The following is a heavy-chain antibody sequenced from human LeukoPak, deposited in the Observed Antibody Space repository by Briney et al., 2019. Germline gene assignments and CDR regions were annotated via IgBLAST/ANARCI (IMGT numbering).Heavy chain of an antibody. CDR1: GYRFTNYW. CDR3: ARWAYDYQSGGYVWYFDY. D-gene: IGHD3-22*01. J-gene: IGHJ4*02. CDR2: IYPGDSYT. V-gene: IGHV5-51*01. Sequence: GESLKISCKASGYRFTNYWIAWVRQMPGKGLEWMGIIYPGDSYTRYSPSFQGQVTISADMSITTAYLQWSSLKASDTAMYYCARWAYDYQSGGYVWYFDYWGQGTLVTVSS.